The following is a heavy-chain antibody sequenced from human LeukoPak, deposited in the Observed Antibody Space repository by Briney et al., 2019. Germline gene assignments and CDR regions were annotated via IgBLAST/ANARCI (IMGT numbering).Heavy chain of an antibody. V-gene: IGHV3-7*04. Sequence: PGGSLRLSCAASGFTFSNRWMTWVRQAPGKGLEWVASIKQDENKKTYVDSVKGRFTVSGDNAQNSLYLQMDSLRAEDTAVYYCARGPPYGTRSDFLDYWGQGTLVTVSS. J-gene: IGHJ4*02. CDR3: ARGPPYGTRSDFLDY. CDR1: GFTFSNRW. D-gene: IGHD1-1*01. CDR2: IKQDENKK.